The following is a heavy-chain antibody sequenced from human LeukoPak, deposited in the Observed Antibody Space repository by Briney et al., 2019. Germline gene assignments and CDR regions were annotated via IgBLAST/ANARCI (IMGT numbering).Heavy chain of an antibody. V-gene: IGHV5-51*01. CDR2: IYPGDSDT. D-gene: IGHD3-10*01. CDR3: ARLFSLYYSDY. Sequence: GIIYPGDSDTRYSPSFQGQVTISADKSISTAYLQWSSLKASDTAMYYCARLFSLYYSDYWGQGTLVTVSS. J-gene: IGHJ4*02.